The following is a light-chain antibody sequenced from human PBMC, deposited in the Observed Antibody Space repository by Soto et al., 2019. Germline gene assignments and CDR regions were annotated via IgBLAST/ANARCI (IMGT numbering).Light chain of an antibody. V-gene: IGLV4-69*01. CDR2: LNSDGSH. J-gene: IGLJ1*01. CDR3: QTWGTGIHYV. CDR1: SGHSSYA. Sequence: QPVLTQSPSPSASLGASVKLTCTLSSGHSSYAIAWHQQQPEKGPRYLMKLNSDGSHSKGDGIPDRFSGSSSGAERYLTISRLQSEDEADYYCQTWGTGIHYVFGTGTKLTVL.